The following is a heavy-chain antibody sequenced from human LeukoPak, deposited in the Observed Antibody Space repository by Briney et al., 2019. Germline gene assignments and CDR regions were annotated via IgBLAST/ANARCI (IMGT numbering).Heavy chain of an antibody. CDR1: GYTFTGYY. V-gene: IGHV1-2*02. CDR2: INPNSGGT. D-gene: IGHD3-10*01. Sequence: ASVKVSCKASGYTFTGYYMHWVRQAPGQGLEWMGWINPNSGGTNYAQKFQGRVTMTRDTSISTAYMELSRLRSDDTAVYYCARDTMWFGELLGAFDIWGQGTMVTVSS. CDR3: ARDTMWFGELLGAFDI. J-gene: IGHJ3*02.